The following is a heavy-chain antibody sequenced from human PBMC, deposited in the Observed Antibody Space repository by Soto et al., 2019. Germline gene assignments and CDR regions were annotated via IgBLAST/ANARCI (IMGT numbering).Heavy chain of an antibody. CDR3: ARAYPDYYYYGMDV. V-gene: IGHV3-48*02. J-gene: IGHJ6*02. Sequence: ESGGGLVQPGGSLRLSCAASGFTFSSYSMNWVRQAPGKGLEWVSYISSSSSTIYYADSVKGRFTISRDNAKNSLYLQMNSLRDEDTAVYYCARAYPDYYYYGMDVWGQGTTVTVSS. D-gene: IGHD2-21*01. CDR2: ISSSSSTI. CDR1: GFTFSSYS.